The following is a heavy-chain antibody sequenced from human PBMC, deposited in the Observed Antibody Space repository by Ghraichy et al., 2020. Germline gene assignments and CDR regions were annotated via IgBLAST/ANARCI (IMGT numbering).Heavy chain of an antibody. V-gene: IGHV3-23*01. CDR2: IRGNGDTT. CDR1: GFTFSAYA. CDR3: AREDSGNSLWAH. D-gene: IGHD1-26*01. J-gene: IGHJ4*02. Sequence: GEALNISCAASGFTFSAYAMSWVRQAPGKGLEWVSGIRGNGDTTYYADSVKGRFTISRDNSENTLYLQMNNLRAEDTAVYYCAREDSGNSLWAHWGQGALVTVSS.